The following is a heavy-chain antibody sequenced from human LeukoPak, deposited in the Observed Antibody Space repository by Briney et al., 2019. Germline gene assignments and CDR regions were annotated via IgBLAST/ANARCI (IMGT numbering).Heavy chain of an antibody. CDR1: GYTFTSYG. J-gene: IGHJ4*02. V-gene: IGHV1-18*01. D-gene: IGHD3-22*01. Sequence: GASVKVSCKASGYTFTSYGISWVRQAPGQGLEWMGWTSAYNGNTNYAQKLQGRVTMTTDTSTSTAYMELRSLRSDDTAVYYCARDHSGIYYDSSGYSPGYWGQGTLVTVSS. CDR3: ARDHSGIYYDSSGYSPGY. CDR2: TSAYNGNT.